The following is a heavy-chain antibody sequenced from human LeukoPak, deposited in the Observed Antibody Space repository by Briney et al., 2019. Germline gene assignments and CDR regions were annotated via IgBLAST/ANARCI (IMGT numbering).Heavy chain of an antibody. V-gene: IGHV1-46*01. CDR2: FNPDRGTA. Sequence: ASVKVSRKPSGYTFTNYYLHMLRQAPGPGLEWKGVFNPDRGTAKYSQTFQGRVIMTRATSTNTAYMDLHNLRSDDTAVYFCARGTGGYYHRDFDFWGQGAPVIVSS. D-gene: IGHD3-3*01. CDR3: ARGTGGYYHRDFDF. J-gene: IGHJ4*02. CDR1: GYTFTNYY.